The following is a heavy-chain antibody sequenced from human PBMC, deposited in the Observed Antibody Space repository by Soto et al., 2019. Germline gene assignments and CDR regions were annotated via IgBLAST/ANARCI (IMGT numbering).Heavy chain of an antibody. CDR3: AKDAGRYGGSTPLDY. J-gene: IGHJ4*02. V-gene: IGHV3-30*18. CDR2: ISYNGSNK. CDR1: GFTFSSYG. Sequence: QVQLVESGGGVVQPGRSLRLSCAASGFTFSSYGMRWVRQAPGKGLEWVAVISYNGSNKYYADSVKGRFTISRDNSKNTLYLQMNRLRAQDPVVYYGAKDAGRYGGSTPLDYWGQGTLLTVSS. D-gene: IGHD2-15*01.